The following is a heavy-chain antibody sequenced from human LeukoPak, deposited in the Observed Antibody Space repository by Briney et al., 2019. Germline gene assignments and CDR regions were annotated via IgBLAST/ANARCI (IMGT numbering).Heavy chain of an antibody. CDR1: GGSFSGYY. V-gene: IGHV4-34*01. J-gene: IGHJ5*02. CDR3: ARAQYSSSWYPPRSWFDP. D-gene: IGHD6-13*01. CDR2: INHSGST. Sequence: PSETLSLTCAVYGGSFSGYYWSWIRQPPGKGLEWIGEINHSGSTNYNPSLKRRVTISVDTSKNQFSLKQSYVTTAGTAVYYCARAQYSSSWYPPRSWFDPWGQGTLVTVSS.